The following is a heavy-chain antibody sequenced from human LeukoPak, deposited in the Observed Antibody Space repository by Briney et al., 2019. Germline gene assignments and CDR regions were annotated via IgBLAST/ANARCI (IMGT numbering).Heavy chain of an antibody. D-gene: IGHD5-18*01. CDR3: ARESRGRYSYGKTYDY. J-gene: IGHJ4*02. CDR1: GYTLIGYY. V-gene: IGHV1-2*06. CDR2: INPNSGGT. Sequence: ASVKVSCKASGYTLIGYYMHWVRQAPGQGLEWMGRINPNSGGTNYAQKFQGRVTMTRDTSISTAYMELSRLRSDDTAVYYCARESRGRYSYGKTYDYWGQGTLVTVSS.